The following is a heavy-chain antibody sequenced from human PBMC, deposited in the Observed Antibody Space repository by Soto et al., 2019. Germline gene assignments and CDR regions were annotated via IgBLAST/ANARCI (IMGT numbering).Heavy chain of an antibody. Sequence: QVQLQQWGAGLLKPSETLSLTCAVYGGSFSGYYWSWIRQPPGKGLEWIGEINLSGSTNYNPSLKSRVTISVDTSKNQFSLKLSSVTAADTAVYYCARQPIVVVPAAIDYWGQGTLVTVSS. D-gene: IGHD2-2*01. V-gene: IGHV4-34*01. CDR1: GGSFSGYY. CDR3: ARQPIVVVPAAIDY. CDR2: INLSGST. J-gene: IGHJ4*02.